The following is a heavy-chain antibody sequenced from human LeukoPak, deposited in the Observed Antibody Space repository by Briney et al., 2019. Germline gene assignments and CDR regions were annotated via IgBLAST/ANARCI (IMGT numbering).Heavy chain of an antibody. CDR3: AHHPRGSGWYVGVSRYYFDY. V-gene: IGHV3-23*01. CDR1: GFTFSSYA. D-gene: IGHD6-19*01. J-gene: IGHJ4*02. Sequence: GGSLRLSCAVSGFTFSSYAMSWVRQAPGKGLEWVSAISGSGGSTYYADSVKGRFTISRDNSKNTLYLQMNSLRAEDTAVYYCAHHPRGSGWYVGVSRYYFDYWGQGTLVTVSS. CDR2: ISGSGGST.